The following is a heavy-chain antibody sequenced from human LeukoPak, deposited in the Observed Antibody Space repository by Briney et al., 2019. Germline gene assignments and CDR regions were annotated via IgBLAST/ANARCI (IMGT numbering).Heavy chain of an antibody. CDR2: MYKSGST. V-gene: IGHV4-59*08. J-gene: IGHJ4*02. CDR3: ARHVYGRHQLQAYHFDY. D-gene: IGHD2-2*01. Sequence: SETLSLTCIVSGGSISSHYWGWLRQSPGKGLEWIASMYKSGSTYFKSSLKSRVAISLDTPKNQFSLTLNSVTAADTAVYYCARHVYGRHQLQAYHFDYWGQGILVTVSS. CDR1: GGSISSHY.